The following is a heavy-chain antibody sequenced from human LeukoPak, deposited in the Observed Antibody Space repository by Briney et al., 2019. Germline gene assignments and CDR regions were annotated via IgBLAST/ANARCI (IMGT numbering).Heavy chain of an antibody. D-gene: IGHD2-15*01. V-gene: IGHV3-74*01. J-gene: IGHJ6*03. Sequence: GGSLRLSCTASGFSFSSYWMHWVRQAPGKGLVWVSRIDSSGIDTTYADSAKGRFTVSRDNSKNTLYLQMNSLTVEDTAIYYCAKNADRGAYCRGGSCYPYYYYYMDVWGTGTTVTISS. CDR2: IDSSGIDT. CDR1: GFSFSSYW. CDR3: AKNADRGAYCRGGSCYPYYYYYMDV.